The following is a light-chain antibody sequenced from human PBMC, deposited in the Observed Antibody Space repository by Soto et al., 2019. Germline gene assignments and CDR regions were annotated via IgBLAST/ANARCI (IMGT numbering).Light chain of an antibody. V-gene: IGKV3-15*01. CDR2: RAS. CDR3: LQYHNLWA. CDR1: QNIYNN. Sequence: ILMTGSPATLSVSPREVATLSCRASQNIYNNIAWYQHRPGQAPRLLIYRASTRATGVPARFSGSGFETEYTLTISSLQSEDFAIYSCLQYHNLWAFGQGTKVDIK. J-gene: IGKJ1*01.